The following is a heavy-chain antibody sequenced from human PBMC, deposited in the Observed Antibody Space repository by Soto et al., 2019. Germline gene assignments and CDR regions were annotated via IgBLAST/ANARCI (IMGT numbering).Heavy chain of an antibody. Sequence: HVQLQESGPGLVKPSGTLSLTCAVSGGSISSSNWWSWVRQPPGKGLEWIGEIYHSGSTNYNPSLTSRVTISVDKSKNQFSLNLSSVTAADTAVYYCARSPDSSGSYPWWYCYGVAVWGHGTRVPVSS. CDR3: ARSPDSSGSYPWWYCYGVAV. D-gene: IGHD3-22*01. CDR1: GGSISSSNW. V-gene: IGHV4-4*02. CDR2: IYHSGST. J-gene: IGHJ6*02.